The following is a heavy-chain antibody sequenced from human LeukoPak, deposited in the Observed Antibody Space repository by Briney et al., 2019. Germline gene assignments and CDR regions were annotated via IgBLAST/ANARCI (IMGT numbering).Heavy chain of an antibody. Sequence: PSETLSLTCAVYGGSFSGYYWSWIRQPPGKGLEWIGEINHSGSTNYNPSLKGRVTISVDTSKNQFSLKLSSVTAADTAVYYCARLRVRGPPDYWGQGTLVTVSS. D-gene: IGHD3-10*01. J-gene: IGHJ4*02. CDR2: INHSGST. V-gene: IGHV4-34*01. CDR1: GGSFSGYY. CDR3: ARLRVRGPPDY.